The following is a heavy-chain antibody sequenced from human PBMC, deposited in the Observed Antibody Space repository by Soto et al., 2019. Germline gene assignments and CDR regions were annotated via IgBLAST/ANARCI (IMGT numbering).Heavy chain of an antibody. Sequence: SETLSLTCAVYGESFSGYYLSWIRQPPGKGLEWIGAIHDSGITNYNPSLRSRLTVSVDTSRNQFSLRLSSVTAADTAEFYCARHRDCGGGSCDFDYWGQGAVVTVSS. CDR1: GESFSGYY. J-gene: IGHJ4*02. V-gene: IGHV4-34*01. D-gene: IGHD2-15*01. CDR3: ARHRDCGGGSCDFDY. CDR2: IHDSGIT.